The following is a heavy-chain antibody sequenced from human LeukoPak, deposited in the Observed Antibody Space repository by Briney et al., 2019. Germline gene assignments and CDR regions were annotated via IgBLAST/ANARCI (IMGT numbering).Heavy chain of an antibody. CDR2: ISYDGSNK. CDR3: AELGITMIGGV. V-gene: IGHV3-30*18. Sequence: PGGSLRLSCAASGFTVSSNYMSWVRQAPGKGLEWVAVISYDGSNKYYADSVKGRFTISRDNSKNTLYLQMNSLRAEDTAVYYCAELGITMIGGVWGKGTTVTISS. J-gene: IGHJ6*04. D-gene: IGHD3-10*02. CDR1: GFTVSSNY.